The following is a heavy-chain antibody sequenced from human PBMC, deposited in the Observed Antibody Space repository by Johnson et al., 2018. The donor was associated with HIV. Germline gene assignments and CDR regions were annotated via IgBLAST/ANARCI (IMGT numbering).Heavy chain of an antibody. CDR3: TRVMAGSSGYRAFDI. J-gene: IGHJ3*02. V-gene: IGHV3-13*01. CDR2: IGPAGDT. CDR1: GFPFKNFD. Sequence: VQLVESGGGLEQPGGSLRLSCAASGFPFKNFDLHCVRHPTGKGLQWVSIIGPAGDTFCPDSVKGRFIISRDNSKNSLYLQMNSLRAEDTALYYCTRVMAGSSGYRAFDIWGQGTMVTVSS. D-gene: IGHD3-22*01.